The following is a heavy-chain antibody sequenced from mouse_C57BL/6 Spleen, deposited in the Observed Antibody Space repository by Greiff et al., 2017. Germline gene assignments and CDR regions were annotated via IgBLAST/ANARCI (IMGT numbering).Heavy chain of an antibody. D-gene: IGHD2-4*01. CDR3: ARSGYYDPYYFDY. V-gene: IGHV1-54*01. Sequence: VQLQQSGAELVRPGTSVKVSCKASGYAFTNYLIAWVKQRPGQGLEWIGVINPGSGGTNYNEKFKGKATLTADKSSSTDYMQLSSLTSEDSAVYFSARSGYYDPYYFDYWGQGTTLTVSS. J-gene: IGHJ2*01. CDR1: GYAFTNYL. CDR2: INPGSGGT.